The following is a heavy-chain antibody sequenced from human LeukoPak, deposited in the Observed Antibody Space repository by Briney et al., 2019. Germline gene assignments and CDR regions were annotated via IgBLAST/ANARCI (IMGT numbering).Heavy chain of an antibody. J-gene: IGHJ4*02. CDR3: ARLPIVGATVFDY. Sequence: GGSLRLSCAASGFTFSSYSMNWVRQAPRKGLEWVSYISSSSSTIYYADSVKGRFTISRDNAKNSLFLQMNSLRAEDTAVYYCARLPIVGATVFDYWGQGTLVTVSS. CDR2: ISSSSSTI. V-gene: IGHV3-48*04. CDR1: GFTFSSYS. D-gene: IGHD1-26*01.